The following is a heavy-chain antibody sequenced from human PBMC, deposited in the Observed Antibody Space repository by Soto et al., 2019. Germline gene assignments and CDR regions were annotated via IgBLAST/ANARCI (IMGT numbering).Heavy chain of an antibody. CDR3: SRATEHSGYSISDQ. D-gene: IGHD3-22*01. J-gene: IGHJ4*02. Sequence: GESGNISWKVSVYTFSNYVIAWVRQMPGKGLKRMVIMDPSDSDTHYNPSFQGHVSISGDKSINTAYLQCTGLKASDSAMYYCSRATEHSGYSISDQWRQGPTVTVS. CDR1: VYTFSNYV. CDR2: MDPSDSDT. V-gene: IGHV5-10-1*01.